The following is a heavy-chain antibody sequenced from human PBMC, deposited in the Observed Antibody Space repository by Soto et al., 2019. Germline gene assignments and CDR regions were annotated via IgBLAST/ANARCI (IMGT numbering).Heavy chain of an antibody. CDR3: ARGRTFYDILTGYPDHFDF. Sequence: ASVKVSCKASGYTFTSYAMHWVRQAPGQRLEWMGWINAGNGNTKYSQKFQGRVTFTRDTSASTAYMELRKLTSHDTAVYYCARGRTFYDILTGYPDHFDFWGQGTLVTVSS. V-gene: IGHV1-3*01. CDR1: GYTFTSYA. D-gene: IGHD3-9*01. CDR2: INAGNGNT. J-gene: IGHJ4*02.